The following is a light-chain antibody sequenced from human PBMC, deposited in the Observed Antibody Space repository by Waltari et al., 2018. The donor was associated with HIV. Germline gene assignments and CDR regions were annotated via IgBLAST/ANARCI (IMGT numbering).Light chain of an antibody. J-gene: IGLJ3*02. CDR2: EVG. CDR3: MSYTGHNRWV. CDR1: IGDVGGYDY. V-gene: IGLV2-8*01. Sequence: QSALTQPPPPSGSPGRPLPTPATGTIGDVGGYDYVPCYQQHPGKAPNLLIDEVGQRPSGVPARFSGSKSGNTASLTVSGLQAEDEADYHCMSYTGHNRWVFGGGTKLTVL.